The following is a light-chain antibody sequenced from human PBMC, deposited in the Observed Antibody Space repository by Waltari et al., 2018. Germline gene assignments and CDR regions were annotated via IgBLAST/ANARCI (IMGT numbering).Light chain of an antibody. CDR1: TLDFGASRY. V-gene: IGLV2-8*01. CDR3: TSYGGTNNFL. CDR2: EVD. Sequence: QSALTQPPSATGSPGQSVTLSCTGGTLDFGASRYVSWYQQPPGRAPKVIMYEVDKRPSGVPDRFSGSKSGTTASLTISGLKLEDEADYYCTSYGGTNNFLFGSGTKVTV. J-gene: IGLJ1*01.